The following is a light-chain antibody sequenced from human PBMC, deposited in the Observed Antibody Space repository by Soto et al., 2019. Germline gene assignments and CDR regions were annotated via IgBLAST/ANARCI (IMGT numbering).Light chain of an antibody. CDR1: SSDIGGSIL. J-gene: IGLJ2*01. V-gene: IGLV2-23*01. Sequence: QSVLTQPASVSGSPGQSITISCTGTSSDIGGSILVSWYQQEPGKAPKLMIYEGSKRPSGVSNRFSGSKSGNTASLTISGLQAEVEGQYYCCSYVGSDTYVIFGGGTKLTVL. CDR3: CSYVGSDTYVI. CDR2: EGS.